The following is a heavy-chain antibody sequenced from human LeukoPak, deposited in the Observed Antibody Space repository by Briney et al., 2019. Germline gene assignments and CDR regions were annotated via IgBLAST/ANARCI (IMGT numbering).Heavy chain of an antibody. CDR2: ISSSGSTI. CDR1: GFTFSSYE. J-gene: IGHJ4*02. V-gene: IGHV3-48*03. Sequence: GGSLRLSCAAPGFTFSSYEMNWVRQAPGKGLEWVSYISSSGSTIYYADSVKGRFTISRDNAKNSLYLQMNSLRAEDTAVYYCARKMATGHFDYWGQGTLVTVSS. D-gene: IGHD5-24*01. CDR3: ARKMATGHFDY.